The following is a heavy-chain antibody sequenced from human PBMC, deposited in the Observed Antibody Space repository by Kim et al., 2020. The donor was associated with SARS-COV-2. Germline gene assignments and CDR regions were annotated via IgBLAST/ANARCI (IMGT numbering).Heavy chain of an antibody. V-gene: IGHV5-51*01. CDR1: GYSFTSYW. Sequence: GESLKISCKGSGYSFTSYWIGWVRQMPGKGLEWMGIIYPGDSDTRYSPSFQGQVTISADKSISTAYLQWSSLKASDTAMYYCARLLSEPSIAADLYWYFDLWGRGTLVTVSS. D-gene: IGHD6-13*01. CDR2: IYPGDSDT. J-gene: IGHJ2*01. CDR3: ARLLSEPSIAADLYWYFDL.